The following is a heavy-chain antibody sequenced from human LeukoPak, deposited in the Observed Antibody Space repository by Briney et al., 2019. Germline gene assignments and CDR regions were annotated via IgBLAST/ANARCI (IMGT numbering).Heavy chain of an antibody. CDR1: GGSISSYY. CDR3: ARHVSAYSSGLPYYMDV. D-gene: IGHD6-19*01. CDR2: IYTSGST. V-gene: IGHV4-4*07. J-gene: IGHJ6*03. Sequence: SETLSLTCTVSGGSISSYYWSWIRQPAGKGLEWLGRIYTSGSTNYNPSLKSRVTISVDTSKDQFSLKLSSVTAADTAVYYCARHVSAYSSGLPYYMDVWGKGTTVTVSS.